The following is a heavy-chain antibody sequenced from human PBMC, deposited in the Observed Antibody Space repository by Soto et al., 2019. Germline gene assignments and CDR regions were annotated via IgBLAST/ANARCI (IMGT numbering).Heavy chain of an antibody. CDR1: GYTFTGYG. J-gene: IGHJ5*02. CDR2: ISNYNGNA. CDR3: ARGPRYCSSTTCFSGVTWFDP. D-gene: IGHD2-2*01. Sequence: ASVKVSCKASGYTFTGYGMSWVRQAPGQGLEWMGWISNYNGNANYAQKVQDRVTMTTDTSASTTYMELRSLRSDDTAVYYCARGPRYCSSTTCFSGVTWFDPWGQGTLVTVSS. V-gene: IGHV1-18*04.